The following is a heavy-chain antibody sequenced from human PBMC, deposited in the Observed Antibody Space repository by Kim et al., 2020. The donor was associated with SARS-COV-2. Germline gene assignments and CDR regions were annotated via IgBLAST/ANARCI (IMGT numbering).Heavy chain of an antibody. D-gene: IGHD3-10*01. J-gene: IGHJ3*02. Sequence: STFDADAVKGRFTISRHNSKYTLYLQMNSLRPEDTAVYYCARDRGGDAFDIWGQGTMVTVSS. CDR3: ARDRGGDAFDI. CDR2: ST. V-gene: IGHV3-53*04.